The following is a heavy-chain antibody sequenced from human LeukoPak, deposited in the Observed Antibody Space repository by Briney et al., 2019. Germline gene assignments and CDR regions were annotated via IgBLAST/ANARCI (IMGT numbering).Heavy chain of an antibody. CDR2: ISKSGVST. CDR1: GFTFSSCA. Sequence: PGGSLRLSCAASGFTFSSCAMTWVRQAPGKGLEWVSGISKSGVSTDYADSVKGRFTISRDNSKNTLYLQMNSLRAEDTAVYYCAKSGSGTYYNPDFDYWGQGTLVTVSS. V-gene: IGHV3-23*01. J-gene: IGHJ4*02. CDR3: AKSGSGTYYNPDFDY. D-gene: IGHD3-10*01.